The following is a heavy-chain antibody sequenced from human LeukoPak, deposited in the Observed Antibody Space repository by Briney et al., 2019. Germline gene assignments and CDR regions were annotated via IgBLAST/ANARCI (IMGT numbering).Heavy chain of an antibody. V-gene: IGHV1-3*01. Sequence: ASVKVSCKASGYTFSSYAVHWVRQAPGQRLEWMGWITGGDGSTKYSQKFQGRITITRDTSASTAYVELSSLRSEDTAVYYCARDVLGTNDYWGQGALVTVFS. CDR2: ITGGDGST. CDR1: GYTFSSYA. J-gene: IGHJ4*02. D-gene: IGHD1-7*01. CDR3: ARDVLGTNDY.